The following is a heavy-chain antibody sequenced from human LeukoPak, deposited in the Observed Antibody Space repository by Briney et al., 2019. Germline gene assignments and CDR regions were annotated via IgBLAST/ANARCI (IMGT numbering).Heavy chain of an antibody. CDR3: ARAYCSGGSCYSLFDY. D-gene: IGHD2-15*01. J-gene: IGHJ4*02. CDR1: GGTFSSYA. Sequence: GASVKVSCKASGGTFSSYAISWVRQAPGQGLEWMGRIIPIFGTANYAQKFQGRVTITTDESTSTAYMELRSLRSDDTAVYYCARAYCSGGSCYSLFDYWGQGTLVTVSS. CDR2: IIPIFGTA. V-gene: IGHV1-69*05.